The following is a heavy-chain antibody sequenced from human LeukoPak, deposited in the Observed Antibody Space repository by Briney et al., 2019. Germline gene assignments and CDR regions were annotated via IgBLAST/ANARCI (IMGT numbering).Heavy chain of an antibody. Sequence: SETLSLTCAVYGGSFSGYYWSWIRQPPGKGLEWIGEINHSGSTNYNPSLKSRVTISVDTSKNQFSLKLSSVTAADTAVYYCAKSSRSLDYWGQGTLVTVSS. CDR1: GGSFSGYY. V-gene: IGHV4-34*01. J-gene: IGHJ4*02. CDR2: INHSGST. CDR3: AKSSRSLDY.